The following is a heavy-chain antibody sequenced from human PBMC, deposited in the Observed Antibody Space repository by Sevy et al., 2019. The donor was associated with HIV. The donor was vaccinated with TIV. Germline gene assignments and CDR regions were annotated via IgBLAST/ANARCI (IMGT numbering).Heavy chain of an antibody. CDR2: IKLDGSEK. J-gene: IGHJ6*02. D-gene: IGHD2-2*02. CDR3: ARDVRRDIVVVPAAILDYYYGLDV. CDR1: GFTFSSYW. Sequence: GGSLRLSCAASGFTFSSYWMSWVRQAPGKGLEWVANIKLDGSEKYYLDSVKGRFTISRDNAKNSLYLQMNSLRAEDTAVYYCARDVRRDIVVVPAAILDYYYGLDVWGQGTTVTVSS. V-gene: IGHV3-7*01.